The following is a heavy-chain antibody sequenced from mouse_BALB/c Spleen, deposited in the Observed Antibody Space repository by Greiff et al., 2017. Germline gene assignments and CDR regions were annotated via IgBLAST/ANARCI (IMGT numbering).Heavy chain of an antibody. D-gene: IGHD2-1*01. J-gene: IGHJ4*01. CDR3: AIYYGNYGYAMDY. Sequence: VQLQQSGAELAKPGASVKMSCKASGYTFTSYWMHWVKQRPGQGLEWIGYINPSTGYTEYNQKFKDKATLTADKSSSTAYMQLSSLTSEDSAVYYCAIYYGNYGYAMDYWGQGTSVTVSS. CDR1: GYTFTSYW. V-gene: IGHV1-7*01. CDR2: INPSTGYT.